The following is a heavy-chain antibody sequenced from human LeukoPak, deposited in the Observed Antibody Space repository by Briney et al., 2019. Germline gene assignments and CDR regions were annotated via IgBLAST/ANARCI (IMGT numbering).Heavy chain of an antibody. V-gene: IGHV3-66*02. CDR3: ARGRYYDGFDY. D-gene: IGHD3-22*01. CDR2: IYSGGST. J-gene: IGHJ4*02. Sequence: GSLRLSCAVSGFTVTNNYMSWVRQAPGKGLEWVSIIYSGGSTYYADSVKGRFTISRDNSKNTLYLQMNSLRAEDTAIYYCARGRYYDGFDYWGQGTLVPVSS. CDR1: GFTVTNNY.